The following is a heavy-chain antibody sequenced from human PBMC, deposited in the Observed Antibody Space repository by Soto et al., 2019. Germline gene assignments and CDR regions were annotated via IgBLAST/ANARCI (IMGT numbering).Heavy chain of an antibody. D-gene: IGHD6-13*01. J-gene: IGHJ4*02. CDR1: GFTFSSYS. Sequence: PGGSLRLSCAASGFTFSSYSMNWVRQAPGKGLEWVSSITSSSNYIYYADSVKGRFTISRDNAKNSLYLQMNSLRAEDTAVYYCARDPHGSSWYREIDYWGQGTLVTVSS. V-gene: IGHV3-21*01. CDR2: ITSSSNYI. CDR3: ARDPHGSSWYREIDY.